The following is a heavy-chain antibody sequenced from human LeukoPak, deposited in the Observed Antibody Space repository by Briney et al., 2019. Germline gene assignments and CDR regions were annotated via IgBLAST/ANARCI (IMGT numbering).Heavy chain of an antibody. CDR3: ARASIYSSSSPFDY. CDR1: GFTFSSYG. D-gene: IGHD6-6*01. Sequence: GGSLRLSCAASGFTFSSYGMSWVRQAPGKGLEWVSGINWNGGSTGYADSVKGRFTISRDNAKNSLYLQMNSLRAEDTALYYCARASIYSSSSPFDYWGQGTLVTVSS. V-gene: IGHV3-20*04. CDR2: INWNGGST. J-gene: IGHJ4*02.